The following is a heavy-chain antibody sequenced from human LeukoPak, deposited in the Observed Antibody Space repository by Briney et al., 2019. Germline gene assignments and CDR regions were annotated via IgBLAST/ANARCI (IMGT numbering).Heavy chain of an antibody. D-gene: IGHD2/OR15-2a*01. CDR3: AIDIGTFFYPFDY. Sequence: GGSLRLSCAASGFTFGDFWMTWVRQAPGKGLEWVANIKQDGGEKHYADSVKGRFTVSRDNTKDSLSLHMNSLRAEDTAVYYCAIDIGTFFYPFDYWGRGTLVTVSS. CDR2: IKQDGGEK. J-gene: IGHJ4*02. CDR1: GFTFGDFW. V-gene: IGHV3-7*01.